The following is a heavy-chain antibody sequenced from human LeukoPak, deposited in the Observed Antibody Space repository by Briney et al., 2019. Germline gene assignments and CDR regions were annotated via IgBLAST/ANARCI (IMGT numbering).Heavy chain of an antibody. CDR2: ISYDGSNK. Sequence: PGGSLRLSCAASGFTFSSYAMHWVRQAPGKGLEWVAVISYDGSNKYYADSVKGRFTISRDNSKNTLYLQMNSLRAEDTAVYYCARDLGGSGSYYKGWFDPWGQGTLVTVSS. V-gene: IGHV3-30*04. CDR1: GFTFSSYA. D-gene: IGHD3-10*01. J-gene: IGHJ5*02. CDR3: ARDLGGSGSYYKGWFDP.